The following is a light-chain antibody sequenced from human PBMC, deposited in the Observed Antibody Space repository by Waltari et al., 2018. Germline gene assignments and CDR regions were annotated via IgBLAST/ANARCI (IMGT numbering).Light chain of an antibody. CDR1: NIGRKD. J-gene: IGLJ3*02. CDR3: QVYDSNTWV. Sequence: SYELTQPLSVSVALGQTARITCGGNNIGRKDVHWYQQKPGQAPVLVNRPSGIRERFSRSTSGNTATLTISRAQAGDEADYYCQVYDSNTWVFGGGTKLTVL. V-gene: IGLV3-9*01.